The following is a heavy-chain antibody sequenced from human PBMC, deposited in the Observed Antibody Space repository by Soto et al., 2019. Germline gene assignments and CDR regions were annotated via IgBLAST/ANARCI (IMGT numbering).Heavy chain of an antibody. CDR1: GGSISSYY. J-gene: IGHJ6*03. CDR2: IYYSGST. V-gene: IGHV4-59*01. Sequence: SETLSLTCTVSGGSISSYYWSWIRQPPGKGLEWIGYIYYSGSTNYNPSLKSRVTISVDTSKNQFSLKLSSVTAADTAVYYCARDRDPGKSQGDYYYYYMDVWGKGTTVTVS. CDR3: ARDRDPGKSQGDYYYYYMDV.